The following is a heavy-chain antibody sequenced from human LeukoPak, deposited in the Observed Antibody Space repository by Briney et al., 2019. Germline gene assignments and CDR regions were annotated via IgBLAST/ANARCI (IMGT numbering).Heavy chain of an antibody. V-gene: IGHV4-30-2*01. CDR2: IYHSGST. Sequence: SQTLSLTCAVSGGSFSSGGYSWSWIRQPPGKGLEWIGYIYHSGSTYYNPSLKSRVTISVDRSKNQFSLKLSSVTAADTAVYYCARGLGYCSSTSCGPFDPWGQGTLVTVSS. J-gene: IGHJ5*02. CDR3: ARGLGYCSSTSCGPFDP. D-gene: IGHD2-2*01. CDR1: GGSFSSGGYS.